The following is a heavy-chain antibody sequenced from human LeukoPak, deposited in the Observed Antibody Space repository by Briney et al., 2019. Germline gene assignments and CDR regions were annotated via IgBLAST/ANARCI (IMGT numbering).Heavy chain of an antibody. D-gene: IGHD3-10*01. V-gene: IGHV1-69*05. CDR2: IITIFGTA. CDR1: GGTFSSNA. Sequence: ASVKVSCKASGGTFSSNAISWVGQAPGQGQEWMGGIITIFGTANYAQNFQARFTITTDEPTSTAYMELSSLRSEDTAVYYCARHYYGSGRLGYWFDPWGQGTLVTVSS. CDR3: ARHYYGSGRLGYWFDP. J-gene: IGHJ5*02.